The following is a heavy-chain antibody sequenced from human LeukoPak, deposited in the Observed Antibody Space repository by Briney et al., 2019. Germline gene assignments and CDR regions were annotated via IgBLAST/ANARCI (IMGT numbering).Heavy chain of an antibody. V-gene: IGHV1-2*02. CDR1: GYTFTGYY. Sequence: VASVKVSCKASGYTFTGYYMHWVRQAPGQGLEWMGWINPNSGGTNYAQKFQGRVTMTRDTSISTAYMELSRLRSDDTAVYYCARDSTLRYFDWLPSGMDVWGQGTTVTVSS. J-gene: IGHJ6*02. D-gene: IGHD3-9*01. CDR2: INPNSGGT. CDR3: ARDSTLRYFDWLPSGMDV.